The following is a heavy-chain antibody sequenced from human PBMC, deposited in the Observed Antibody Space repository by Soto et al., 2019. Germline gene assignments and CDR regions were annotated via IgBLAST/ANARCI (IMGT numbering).Heavy chain of an antibody. CDR1: GYTLTSYG. D-gene: IGHD1-1*01. V-gene: IGHV1-18*01. CDR2: ISAHNGNT. Sequence: QAHLVQSGAEVKKPGASVKVSCKASGYTLTSYGITWVRQAPGQGLEWMGWISAHNGNTDYAQKLQGRVIVTRDTSTSTAYMELRSLRSDDTAVYYCARGRYGDYWGQGALVTVSS. J-gene: IGHJ4*02. CDR3: ARGRYGDY.